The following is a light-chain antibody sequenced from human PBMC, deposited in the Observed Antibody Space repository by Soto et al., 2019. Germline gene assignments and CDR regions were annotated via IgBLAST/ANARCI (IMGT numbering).Light chain of an antibody. CDR2: GAS. CDR3: HQYCSSPFT. Sequence: EIVLTQSPGTLSLSPGERATLSCRASQSISSSHLAWYQQKPGQAPRLLIYGASSRATGIPDRFSGSGSGTDFTLTISRLEPEDFAVYYCHQYCSSPFTFGPGTKVDIK. V-gene: IGKV3-20*01. J-gene: IGKJ3*01. CDR1: QSISSSH.